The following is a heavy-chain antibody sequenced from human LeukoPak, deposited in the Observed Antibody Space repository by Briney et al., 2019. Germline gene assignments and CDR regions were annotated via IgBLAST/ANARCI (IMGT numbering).Heavy chain of an antibody. CDR3: ARSDYGSGNYYWSLDY. D-gene: IGHD3-10*01. CDR1: GGSISGYY. J-gene: IGHJ4*02. V-gene: IGHV4-34*01. Sequence: SETLSLTCAVYGGSISGYYWSWIRQPSGKGLEWIAEIHHGGSANYNPSLKSRVTISIDTSKNQFSLKLSSVTAADTAVYYCARSDYGSGNYYWSLDYWGQGTLVTVSS. CDR2: IHHGGSA.